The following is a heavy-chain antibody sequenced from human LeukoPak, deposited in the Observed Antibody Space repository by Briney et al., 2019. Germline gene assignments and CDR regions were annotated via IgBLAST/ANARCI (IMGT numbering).Heavy chain of an antibody. CDR2: IIPIFGTA. V-gene: IGHV1-69*05. J-gene: IGHJ5*02. Sequence: ASVKVSCKASGGTFSSYAISWVRQAPGQGLEWMGGIIPIFGTANYAQKFQGRVTITTDESTSTAYMELSSLRSEDTAVYYCANPGYYFRSSWFDPWGQGTLVTVSS. CDR3: ANPGYYFRSSWFDP. CDR1: GGTFSSYA. D-gene: IGHD3-22*01.